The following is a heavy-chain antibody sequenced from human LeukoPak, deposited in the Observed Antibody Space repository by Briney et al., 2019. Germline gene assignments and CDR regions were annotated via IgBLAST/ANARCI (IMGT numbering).Heavy chain of an antibody. V-gene: IGHV3-21*01. D-gene: IGHD4-17*01. Sequence: GGSLRLSCAPSGFTFSSYSMNWVRQAPGKRLEWVSSISSSSSYIYYADSVKGRFTISRDNAKNSLYLQMNSLRAEDTAVYYCARDLLGTVTTFHAFDIWGQGTMVTVSS. CDR3: ARDLLGTVTTFHAFDI. J-gene: IGHJ3*02. CDR1: GFTFSSYS. CDR2: ISSSSSYI.